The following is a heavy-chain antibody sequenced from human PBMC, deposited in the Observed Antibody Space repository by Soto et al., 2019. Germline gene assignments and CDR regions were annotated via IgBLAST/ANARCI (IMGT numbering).Heavy chain of an antibody. J-gene: IGHJ4*02. Sequence: ASVKVSCKASGYTFTSYGISWVRQAPGQGLEWMGWISAYNGNTNYAQKLQGSVTMTTDTSTSTAYMELRSLRSDDTAVYYCARGTVNYYDSSGANDYWGQGTLVTVSS. CDR1: GYTFTSYG. V-gene: IGHV1-18*01. D-gene: IGHD3-22*01. CDR2: ISAYNGNT. CDR3: ARGTVNYYDSSGANDY.